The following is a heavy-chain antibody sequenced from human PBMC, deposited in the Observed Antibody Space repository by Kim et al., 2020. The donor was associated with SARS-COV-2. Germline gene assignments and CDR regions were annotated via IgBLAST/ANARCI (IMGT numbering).Heavy chain of an antibody. V-gene: IGHV3-66*01. CDR1: GFIVSSNY. D-gene: IGHD6-19*01. J-gene: IGHJ4*02. Sequence: GGSLRLSCAASGFIVSSNYMIWVRQAPGKGLEWVSVIYSGDSTYYADSVKGRFTISRDNSKNTLYLQMNSLRAEDTAMYYCAGKDSSGWYFNYWGQGTLVTVSS. CDR3: AGKDSSGWYFNY. CDR2: IYSGDST.